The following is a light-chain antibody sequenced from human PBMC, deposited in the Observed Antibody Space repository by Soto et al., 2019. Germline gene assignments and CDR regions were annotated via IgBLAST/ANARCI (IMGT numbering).Light chain of an antibody. Sequence: EMVMTQSPAILSVSPGESATVSCRASQSVNSNYLAWYQQHPGQPPRLLIYGISTRATGIPARFSGSGSGTEFSLTISSLQSEDFAVYYCQQYSKWPITFGQGTRLAI. CDR1: QSVNSN. CDR2: GIS. J-gene: IGKJ5*01. CDR3: QQYSKWPIT. V-gene: IGKV3-15*01.